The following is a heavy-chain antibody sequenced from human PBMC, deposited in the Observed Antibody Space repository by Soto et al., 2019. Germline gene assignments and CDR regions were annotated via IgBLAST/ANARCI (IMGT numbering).Heavy chain of an antibody. J-gene: IGHJ4*02. Sequence: SETLSLTCTVSSGSISSGDYYWCWIRQPPGKGLEWIGYIYYSGSTYYNPSLKSRVTISVDTSKNQFSLKLSSVTAADTAVYYCARVGCISTSCYAPQFDYWGQGTLVTVSS. CDR2: IYYSGST. D-gene: IGHD2-2*01. V-gene: IGHV4-30-4*01. CDR3: ARVGCISTSCYAPQFDY. CDR1: SGSISSGDYY.